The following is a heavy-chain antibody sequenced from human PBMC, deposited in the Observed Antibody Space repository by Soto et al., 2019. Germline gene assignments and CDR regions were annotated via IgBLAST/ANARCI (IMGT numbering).Heavy chain of an antibody. D-gene: IGHD2-15*01. CDR1: GGSISRGGYS. V-gene: IGHV4-30-2*01. Sequence: QLQLQESGSGLVKPSQTLSLTCTVSGGSISRGGYSWTWIRQPPGKGLEWIGYIYHSGNTYYNPSLKSPVTISVDRSKNQFSPNLRSVTAADTAVYYCATQGAAYHAFDIWGQGTMVTVSS. CDR3: ATQGAAYHAFDI. J-gene: IGHJ3*02. CDR2: IYHSGNT.